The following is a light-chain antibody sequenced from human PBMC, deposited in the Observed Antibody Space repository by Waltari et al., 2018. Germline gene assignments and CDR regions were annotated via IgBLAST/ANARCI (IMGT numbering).Light chain of an antibody. J-gene: IGLJ2*01. Sequence: QSVLTQPPSASGTPGQRVTISCSGSSSNIGSNTVNWYQQPPGTAPKLLTYRNNQRPSGVPDRFSGSKSGTSASLAISGLQSEDEADYYCAAWDDSLNGPVFGGRTKLTVL. CDR1: SSNIGSNT. V-gene: IGLV1-44*01. CDR3: AAWDDSLNGPV. CDR2: RNN.